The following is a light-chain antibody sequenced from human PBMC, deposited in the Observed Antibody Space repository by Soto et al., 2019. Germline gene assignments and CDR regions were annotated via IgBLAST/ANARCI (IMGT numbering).Light chain of an antibody. CDR1: QSVLYSSNNKNY. V-gene: IGKV4-1*01. Sequence: DIVMTQSPDSLAVSLGERATINCKSSQSVLYSSNNKNYLAWYQQKPGQPPKLLIYWASTRESGVPDRFSGSGSGPDFTLTISSLQAEDVAVYYCQQYYSTPPGFLTFGGGTKVEIK. CDR3: QQYYSTPPGFLT. CDR2: WAS. J-gene: IGKJ4*01.